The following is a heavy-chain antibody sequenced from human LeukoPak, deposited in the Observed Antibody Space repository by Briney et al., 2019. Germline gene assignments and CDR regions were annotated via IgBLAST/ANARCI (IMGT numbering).Heavy chain of an antibody. Sequence: GGSLRLSCAAFGFTFSGYEMNWVRQAPGKGLEWVSYISSSGSTIYYADSVKGRFAISRDNAKNSLYLQMDSLRDEDTAVYYCARDLRGTLMVNKGDYWGQGTLVTVSS. J-gene: IGHJ4*02. D-gene: IGHD2-8*01. CDR2: ISSSGSTI. CDR3: ARDLRGTLMVNKGDY. CDR1: GFTFSGYE. V-gene: IGHV3-48*03.